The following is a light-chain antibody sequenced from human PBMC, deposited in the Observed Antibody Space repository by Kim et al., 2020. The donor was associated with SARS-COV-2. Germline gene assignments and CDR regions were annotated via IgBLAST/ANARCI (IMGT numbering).Light chain of an antibody. V-gene: IGKV3-11*01. CDR1: RGGGSQ. Sequence: LAAGERVTLSSGARRGGGSQLAWYQQKPGQAPRLVIYDASNRATGIPARLSGSGSGTDFTLSISSLEPEDVAVYFCKQRSSWPVTFGQGTKVDIK. J-gene: IGKJ1*01. CDR2: DAS. CDR3: KQRSSWPVT.